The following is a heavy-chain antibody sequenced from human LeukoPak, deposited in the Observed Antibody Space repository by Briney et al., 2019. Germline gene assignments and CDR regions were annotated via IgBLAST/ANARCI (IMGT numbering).Heavy chain of an antibody. CDR2: ISSSSYI. CDR3: ARDLLAYCGGDCYSDAFDI. D-gene: IGHD2-21*02. V-gene: IGHV3-21*01. J-gene: IGHJ3*02. Sequence: GGSLRLSCAASGFTFSSYSMNWVRQAPGKGLEWVSSISSSSYIYYADSVKGRFTISRDNAKNSLYLQMNSLRAEDTAVYYCARDLLAYCGGDCYSDAFDIWGQGTMVTVSS. CDR1: GFTFSSYS.